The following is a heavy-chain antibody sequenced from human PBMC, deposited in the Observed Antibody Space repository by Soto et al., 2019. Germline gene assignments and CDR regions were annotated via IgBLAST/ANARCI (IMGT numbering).Heavy chain of an antibody. J-gene: IGHJ4*02. Sequence: SETLSLTCTVSGGSISSSSYYWGWIRQPPGKGLEWIGSIYYSGSTYYNPSLKSRVTISVDTSKNQFSLKLSSVTAADTAVYYCARRPSLYYYDSSGWYYFDYWGQGTLVTVSS. V-gene: IGHV4-39*01. CDR2: IYYSGST. CDR3: ARRPSLYYYDSSGWYYFDY. CDR1: GGSISSSSYY. D-gene: IGHD3-22*01.